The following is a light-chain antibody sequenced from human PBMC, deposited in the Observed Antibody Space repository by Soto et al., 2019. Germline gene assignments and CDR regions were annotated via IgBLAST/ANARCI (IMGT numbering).Light chain of an antibody. Sequence: DIQMTQSPSTLSASVGDRVTITCRASQSISSWLAWYQQKPGKAPKLLIYDASSLEGGVPSRFSGSGSGTEFTLTISSLQPDDFATYYCQHQRTFGQGTKVDIK. J-gene: IGKJ1*01. CDR3: QHQRT. CDR2: DAS. V-gene: IGKV1-5*01. CDR1: QSISSW.